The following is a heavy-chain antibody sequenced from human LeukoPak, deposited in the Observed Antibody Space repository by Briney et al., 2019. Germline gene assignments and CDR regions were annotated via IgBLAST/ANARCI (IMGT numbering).Heavy chain of an antibody. CDR3: VRNHRHWFDP. J-gene: IGHJ5*02. V-gene: IGHV3-72*01. CDR1: GFIVSSDY. Sequence: GWSLRLSCAVSGFIVSSDYMDWVRQAPGQGPELIGHIRNAGDGYTTEYAASVKGRFTVSRDDSKNSLYLQMNSLKPEDTAVYYCVRNHRHWFDPWGQGTLVTVSS. CDR2: IRNAGDGYTT.